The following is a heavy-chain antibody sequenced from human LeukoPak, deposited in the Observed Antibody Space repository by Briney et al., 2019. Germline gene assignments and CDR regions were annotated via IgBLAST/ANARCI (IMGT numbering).Heavy chain of an antibody. CDR3: ARVDYGDYSKDFDY. V-gene: IGHV4-59*05. CDR2: IYYSGST. J-gene: IGHJ4*02. Sequence: PSETLSLTCTVSGGSISFYYWSWIRQPAGKGLEWIGSIYYSGSTYYNPSLKSRVTISVDTSKNQFSLKLSSVTAADTAVYYCARVDYGDYSKDFDYWGQGTLVTVSS. D-gene: IGHD4-17*01. CDR1: GGSISFYY.